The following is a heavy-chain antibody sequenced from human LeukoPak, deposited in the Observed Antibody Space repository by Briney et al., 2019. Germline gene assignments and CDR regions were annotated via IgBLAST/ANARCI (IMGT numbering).Heavy chain of an antibody. Sequence: GGSLRLSCAASGFTFSSYAMSWVRQAPGKGLEWVSAISGSGCSTYYPDSVNGRFTISRDNSKNTLYLQMNSLRAEDTAVYYCAKDRGSGVRGVPFDPWGQGTLVTVSS. J-gene: IGHJ5*02. CDR1: GFTFSSYA. CDR2: ISGSGCST. CDR3: AKDRGSGVRGVPFDP. D-gene: IGHD3-10*01. V-gene: IGHV3-23*01.